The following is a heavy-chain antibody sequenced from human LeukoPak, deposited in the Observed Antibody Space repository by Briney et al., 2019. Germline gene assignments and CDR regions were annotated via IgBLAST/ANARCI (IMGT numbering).Heavy chain of an antibody. J-gene: IGHJ4*02. Sequence: GGSLRLSCEASGFIFSNYPIHWVRQTPDKGLECVALMSSDGNTKYYARSVRGRFMVSRDNSKSTVYLQMNSLRVEDTAVYYCVRDPIPGFPDYFDSWGQGTLVTVSS. CDR1: GFIFSNYP. D-gene: IGHD1-14*01. V-gene: IGHV3-30-3*01. CDR3: VRDPIPGFPDYFDS. CDR2: MSSDGNTK.